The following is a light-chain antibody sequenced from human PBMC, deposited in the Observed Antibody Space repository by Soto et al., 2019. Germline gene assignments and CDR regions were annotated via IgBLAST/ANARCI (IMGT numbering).Light chain of an antibody. CDR3: CSYAGYYTHYV. CDR2: DVT. V-gene: IGLV2-11*01. Sequence: QSVLTQPRSVSGSPGQSVTISCTGTSSDVGGYDYVSWYQQHPGKAPKLMISDVTKRPSGVPDRFSGSKSGNTASLTISGLQAEGEADYYCCSYAGYYTHYVFGTGTKVTVL. J-gene: IGLJ1*01. CDR1: SSDVGGYDY.